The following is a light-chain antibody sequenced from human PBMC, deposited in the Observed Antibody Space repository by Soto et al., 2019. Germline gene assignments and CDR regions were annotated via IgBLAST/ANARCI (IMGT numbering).Light chain of an antibody. CDR3: ETWDSSLSGVV. J-gene: IGLJ2*01. V-gene: IGLV1-51*01. Sequence: QSVLTQPPSVSAAPGQKVTISCSGSTSNIGNNYVSWYQQFPGTAPKLLIYDNNKRPSGIPDRFSGSKSGTSATLGITGLQTGDEAYYYCETWDSSLSGVVFGGWTKLTVL. CDR2: DNN. CDR1: TSNIGNNY.